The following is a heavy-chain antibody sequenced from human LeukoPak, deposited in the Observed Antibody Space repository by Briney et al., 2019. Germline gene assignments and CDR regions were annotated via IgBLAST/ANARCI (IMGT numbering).Heavy chain of an antibody. Sequence: SGGSLRLSCAASGFTFTTHAMHWVRQAPGKGLDWVAVVSYNGTNKYYADSVKGRFTISRDNSKNTLYLQMNSLRAEDTAVYYCARDEAVGFGDLLVGGLDHWGQGTLVTVSS. CDR2: VSYNGTNK. D-gene: IGHD3-10*01. CDR1: GFTFTTHA. V-gene: IGHV3-30*04. CDR3: ARDEAVGFGDLLVGGLDH. J-gene: IGHJ4*02.